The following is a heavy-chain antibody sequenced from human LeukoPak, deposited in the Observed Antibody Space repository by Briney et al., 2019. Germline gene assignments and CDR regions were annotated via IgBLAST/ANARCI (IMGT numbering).Heavy chain of an antibody. V-gene: IGHV3-48*03. J-gene: IGHJ6*03. Sequence: GGSLRLSCAASGFTFSSFEMNWVRQAPGGGLEWLSHISTSGGTKYYADSVKGRFTISRDNAENSVYLQMSGLTAEDTGLYYCARDATTAVGWVYMDVWGKGTTVTISS. CDR1: GFTFSSFE. CDR3: ARDATTAVGWVYMDV. CDR2: ISTSGGTK. D-gene: IGHD6-13*01.